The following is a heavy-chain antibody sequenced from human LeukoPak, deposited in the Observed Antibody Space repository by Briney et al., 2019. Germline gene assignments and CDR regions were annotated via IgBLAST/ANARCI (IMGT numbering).Heavy chain of an antibody. V-gene: IGHV1-8*01. CDR3: ARGLDIVVVPAAIGGDY. CDR2: MNPNSGNT. D-gene: IGHD2-2*03. J-gene: IGHJ4*02. Sequence: ASVKVSCKASGYTFTSYDINWVRQATGQGLEWMGWMNPNSGNTGYAQKFQGRVTMTRNTSISTAYMELSSLRSEDTAVYYCARGLDIVVVPAAIGGDYWGQGTLVTVSS. CDR1: GYTFTSYD.